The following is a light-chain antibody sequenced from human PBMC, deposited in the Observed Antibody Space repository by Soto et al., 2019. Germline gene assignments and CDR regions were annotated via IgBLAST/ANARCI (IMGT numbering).Light chain of an antibody. CDR2: DVT. Sequence: ALTQPASVSDSPGQSITISCTGTSSDVGGSNHVSWYQQHPGKAPKLMIYDVTNRTSGVSHRFSGSKSGSTASLIISGLQAEDEADYYCVSFTSSTTYVFGTGTKVTVL. CDR3: VSFTSSTTYV. V-gene: IGLV2-14*01. J-gene: IGLJ1*01. CDR1: SSDVGGSNH.